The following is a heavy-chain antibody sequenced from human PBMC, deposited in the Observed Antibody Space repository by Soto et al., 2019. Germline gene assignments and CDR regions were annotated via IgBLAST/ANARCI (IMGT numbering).Heavy chain of an antibody. CDR2: ISYDGSNK. D-gene: IGHD6-6*01. CDR1: GITFRSYG. CDR3: VKGSSSSYYYYGMDV. Sequence: QVPLVESGGGVVQPGRSLRLSCAVSGITFRSYGMHWVRQAPGKGLEWVAVISYDGSNKYYADSVKGRFTISRDNSKNTLYLQMNSLRAEDTAVYYCVKGSSSSYYYYGMDVWGQGTTVTVSS. J-gene: IGHJ6*02. V-gene: IGHV3-30*18.